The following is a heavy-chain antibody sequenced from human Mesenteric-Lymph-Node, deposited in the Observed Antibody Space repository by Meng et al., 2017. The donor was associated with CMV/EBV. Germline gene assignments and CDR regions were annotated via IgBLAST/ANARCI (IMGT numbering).Heavy chain of an antibody. Sequence: GESLKISCAASGFTFSTYWMHWVRHAPGKGLVWVSRINGDGIRTRYADSVKGRFTISRDNAKNTLYLQMNSLRAEDTAVYYCARQYSSGWYEGLDYWGQGTLVTVSS. J-gene: IGHJ4*02. CDR2: INGDGIRT. CDR1: GFTFSTYW. D-gene: IGHD6-19*01. CDR3: ARQYSSGWYEGLDY. V-gene: IGHV3-74*01.